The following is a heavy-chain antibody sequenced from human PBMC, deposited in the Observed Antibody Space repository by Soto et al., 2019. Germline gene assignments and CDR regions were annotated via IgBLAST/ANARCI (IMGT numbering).Heavy chain of an antibody. Sequence: SQTLSLTCAISGDSVSSNTASWNWIRQSPSGGLEWLGRTYYRSRFFSDYAESVKSRIIINPDTSKNQFSLQLKSVTPEDTAVYYCVRDRYSSSGWFDPWGQGTPVTVSS. CDR2: TYYRSRFFS. D-gene: IGHD3-10*01. J-gene: IGHJ5*02. CDR1: GDSVSSNTAS. CDR3: VRDRYSSSGWFDP. V-gene: IGHV6-1*01.